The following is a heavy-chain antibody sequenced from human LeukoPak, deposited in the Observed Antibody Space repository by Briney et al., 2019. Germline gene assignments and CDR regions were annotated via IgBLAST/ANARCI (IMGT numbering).Heavy chain of an antibody. CDR2: IHTSGST. CDR1: GGSISTGSYY. D-gene: IGHD3-3*02. Sequence: SETLSLTCTVSGGSISTGSYYWSWIRQPAGKGLEWIGRIHTSGSTIYNPSLKSRVTISGDTSKNQFSLKLTSVTAADTAVYYCARDYIALAGTVVAFDIWGQGTMVTVAS. CDR3: ARDYIALAGTVVAFDI. V-gene: IGHV4-61*02. J-gene: IGHJ3*02.